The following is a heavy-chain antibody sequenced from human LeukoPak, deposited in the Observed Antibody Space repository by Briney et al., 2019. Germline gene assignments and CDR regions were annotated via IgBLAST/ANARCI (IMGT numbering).Heavy chain of an antibody. CDR3: VRGYYYDSSGYWVRAFDI. D-gene: IGHD3-22*01. Sequence: SQTLSLTCAVSGGSISSGGYSWSWIRQPPGKGLEWIGYMYHSGTTHYNPSLKSRVTIPVDRSKNQFSLKLSSVTAAETAVYYCVRGYYYDSSGYWVRAFDIWGQGTMVTVSS. V-gene: IGHV4-30-2*01. CDR2: MYHSGTT. J-gene: IGHJ3*02. CDR1: GGSISSGGYS.